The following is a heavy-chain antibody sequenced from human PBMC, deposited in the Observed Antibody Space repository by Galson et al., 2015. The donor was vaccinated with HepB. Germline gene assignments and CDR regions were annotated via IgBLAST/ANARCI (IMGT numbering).Heavy chain of an antibody. D-gene: IGHD7-27*01. CDR2: INTNTGKP. V-gene: IGHV7-4-1*02. J-gene: IGHJ4*02. CDR1: GYSFTSYG. Sequence: SVKVSCKASGYSFTSYGMSWVRQAPGQGLEWMGWINTNTGKPTYAQAFAGRFVFSLDTSVTTAYLQISGLKAEDTAVYYCVRISGPLDYWGQGTLVTVSS. CDR3: VRISGPLDY.